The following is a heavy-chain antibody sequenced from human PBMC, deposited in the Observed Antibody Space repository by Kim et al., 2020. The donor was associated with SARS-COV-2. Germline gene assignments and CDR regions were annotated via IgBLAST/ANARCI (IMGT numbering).Heavy chain of an antibody. CDR3: AKTAQLVLDY. Sequence: YYAESVKGRFPIYRDKSTNTLYLQMNTLRAADTRVYYCAKTAQLVLDYWGQGTLVTVSS. V-gene: IGHV3-23*03. D-gene: IGHD6-13*01. J-gene: IGHJ4*02.